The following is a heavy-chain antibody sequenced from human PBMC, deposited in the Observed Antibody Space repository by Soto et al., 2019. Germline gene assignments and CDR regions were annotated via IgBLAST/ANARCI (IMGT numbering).Heavy chain of an antibody. D-gene: IGHD4-4*01. CDR2: ISAYNGNT. V-gene: IGHV1-18*01. J-gene: IGHJ3*02. CDR3: ARDFTRTSSNRQMRAAFDI. CDR1: VYTFTSYG. Sequence: QVQLVQSGAEVKKPGASVKVSCKASVYTFTSYGISWVRQAPGQGLEWMGWISAYNGNTNDAQKLQRRVTMTTDTSKSTAYMELRSLRSDYTSVYYCARDFTRTSSNRQMRAAFDIWGQGTMVTVSS.